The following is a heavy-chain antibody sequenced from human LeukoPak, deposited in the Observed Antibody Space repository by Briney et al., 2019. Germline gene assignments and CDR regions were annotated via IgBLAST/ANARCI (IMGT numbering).Heavy chain of an antibody. CDR1: GFTFDDYG. V-gene: IGHV3-20*04. Sequence: GGSLRLSCAASGFTFDDYGLSWVRQAPGKGLEWVSTINWNGGSTGYADSVKGRFTISRDNAKNSLYLQMNSLRAQDTALYYCARVSDISVAAYFDYWGQGTLVTVSS. CDR3: ARVSDISVAAYFDY. J-gene: IGHJ4*02. CDR2: INWNGGST. D-gene: IGHD6-19*01.